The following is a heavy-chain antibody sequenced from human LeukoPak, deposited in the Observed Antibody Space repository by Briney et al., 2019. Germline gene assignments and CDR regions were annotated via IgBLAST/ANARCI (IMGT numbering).Heavy chain of an antibody. D-gene: IGHD2-21*02. CDR3: AKDPRYVVVTANSDY. CDR1: GFTFCSYA. V-gene: IGHV3-23*01. CDR2: ISGSGGST. J-gene: IGHJ4*02. Sequence: GGSLRLSRAASGFTFCSYAMRWGRPGPGKGLEGGSAISGSGGSTYYADSVKGRFTISRDNSKNTLYLQMNSLRAEDTAVYYCAKDPRYVVVTANSDYWGQGTLVTVSS.